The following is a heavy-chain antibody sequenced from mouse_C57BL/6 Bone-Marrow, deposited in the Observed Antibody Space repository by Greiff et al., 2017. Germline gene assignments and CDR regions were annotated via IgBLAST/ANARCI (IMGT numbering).Heavy chain of an antibody. CDR2: IYPSDSEI. D-gene: IGHD3-2*02. J-gene: IGHJ3*01. V-gene: IGHV1-61*01. Sequence: VQLQQPGAELVRPGSSVKLSCKASGYTFTSYWMDWVKQRPGQGLEWIGNIYPSDSEIHYNQKFKDKATLTVDKSSSTAYMQLSSLTSEDSAVYYCAGEEDTRVRLRDWFAYWGQGTLVTVSA. CDR1: GYTFTSYW. CDR3: AGEEDTRVRLRDWFAY.